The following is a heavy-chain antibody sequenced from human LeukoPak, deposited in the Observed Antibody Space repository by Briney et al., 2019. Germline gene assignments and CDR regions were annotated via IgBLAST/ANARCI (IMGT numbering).Heavy chain of an antibody. CDR3: ARLLRAHYYDSSGPKMGCYYYMDV. Sequence: PSETLSLTCAVYGGSFSGYYWSWIRQPPGKGLEWIGEINHSGSTNYNPSLKSRVTISVDTSKNQFSLKLSSVTAADTAVYYCARLLRAHYYDSSGPKMGCYYYMDVWGKGTTVTVSS. CDR2: INHSGST. J-gene: IGHJ6*03. V-gene: IGHV4-34*01. D-gene: IGHD3-22*01. CDR1: GGSFSGYY.